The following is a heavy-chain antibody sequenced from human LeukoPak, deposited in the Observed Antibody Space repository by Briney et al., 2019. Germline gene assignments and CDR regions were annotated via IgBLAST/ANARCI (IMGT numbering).Heavy chain of an antibody. V-gene: IGHV3-66*01. CDR2: IYSGGSA. Sequence: GGSLRLSCAASGFIVSRKYMSWVRQAPGKGLEWVSVIYSGGSADYADSVKGRFTISRDNSKNTLHLQMKSLRAEDTAVYYCARDQVSSSSTIAYWGQGTLVTVSS. J-gene: IGHJ4*02. CDR1: GFIVSRKY. CDR3: ARDQVSSSSTIAY. D-gene: IGHD6-6*01.